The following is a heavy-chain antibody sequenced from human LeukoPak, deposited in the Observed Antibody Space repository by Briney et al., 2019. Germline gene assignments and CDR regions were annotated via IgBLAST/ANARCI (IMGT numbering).Heavy chain of an antibody. Sequence: PSETLSLTCTVSGGSISSSSYYWGWIRQPPGKGLEWIGSISYSGNTYYNPSLKSRLTISADTSKNQSSLKLSSVTAADTAVYYCVRPDCTSIRCPIDYWGEGTLVTVSS. V-gene: IGHV4-39*01. D-gene: IGHD2-2*01. CDR2: ISYSGNT. CDR1: GGSISSSSYY. J-gene: IGHJ4*02. CDR3: VRPDCTSIRCPIDY.